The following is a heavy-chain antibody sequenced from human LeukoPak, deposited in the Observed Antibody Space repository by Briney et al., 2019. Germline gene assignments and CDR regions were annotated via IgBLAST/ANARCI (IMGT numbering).Heavy chain of an antibody. J-gene: IGHJ6*02. Sequence: SETLSLTCTVSGGSISSYYWSWIRQPPGKGLELIGYIYYSGSTNYNPSLKSRVTISVDTSKNQFSLKLSSVTAADTAVYYCATFSSSTLYYYGMDVWGQGTTVTVSS. CDR1: GGSISSYY. CDR2: IYYSGST. D-gene: IGHD6-6*01. CDR3: ATFSSSTLYYYGMDV. V-gene: IGHV4-59*01.